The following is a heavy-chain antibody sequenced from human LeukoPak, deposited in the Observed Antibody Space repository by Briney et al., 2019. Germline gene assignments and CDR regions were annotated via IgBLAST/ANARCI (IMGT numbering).Heavy chain of an antibody. J-gene: IGHJ4*02. CDR1: GFTFSTYT. V-gene: IGHV3-21*01. CDR3: ARPSRSGYSTGWPDY. CDR2: IDISGTSM. D-gene: IGHD6-19*01. Sequence: GGSLRLSCAASGFTFSTYTMHWVRQAPGKGLEWVSCIDISGTSMYYPDSVKGRFTISRGNAKNSLFLQMHSLRAEDTAVYYCARPSRSGYSTGWPDYWGQGTLVTVSS.